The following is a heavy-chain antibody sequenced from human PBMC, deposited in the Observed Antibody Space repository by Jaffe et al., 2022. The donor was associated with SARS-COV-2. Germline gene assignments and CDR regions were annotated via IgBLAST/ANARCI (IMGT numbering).Heavy chain of an antibody. V-gene: IGHV3-53*01. CDR2: IYSGGST. CDR3: ARAPPIAVAGPYFDY. CDR1: GFTVSSNY. J-gene: IGHJ4*02. D-gene: IGHD6-19*01. Sequence: EVQLVESGGGLIQPGGSLRLSCAASGFTVSSNYMSWVRQAPGKGLEWVSVIYSGGSTYYADSVKGRFTISRDNSKNTLYLQMNSLRAEDTAVYYCARAPPIAVAGPYFDYWGQGTLVTVSS.